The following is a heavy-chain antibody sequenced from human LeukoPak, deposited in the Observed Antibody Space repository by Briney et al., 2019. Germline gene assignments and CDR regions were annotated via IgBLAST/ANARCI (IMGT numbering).Heavy chain of an antibody. V-gene: IGHV4-30-2*01. CDR3: VSGRGVRAATGDSYYYYGMDV. CDR2: IYHSGST. J-gene: IGHJ6*02. CDR1: GGSISSGDYS. Sequence: PSETLSLTCAVSGGSISSGDYSWSWIRQPPGKGLEWIGYIYHSGSTYYNPSLKSRVTISVDRSKNQFSLKLSSVTAADTAVYYCVSGRGVRAATGDSYYYYGMDVWGQGTTVTVSS. D-gene: IGHD6-13*01.